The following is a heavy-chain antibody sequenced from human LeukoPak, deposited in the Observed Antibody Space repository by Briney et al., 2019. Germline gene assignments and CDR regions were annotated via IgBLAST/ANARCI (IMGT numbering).Heavy chain of an antibody. Sequence: PGGSLRLSCAASGFTFDDYGMSWVRHAPGKGLEWVSGINWNGGCTVYADSVKGRFTISRDNAKNSLYLQMNSLRAEDTALYYCARGVRYCSSTSCRYYYYYYYMDVWGKGTTVTVSS. V-gene: IGHV3-20*04. CDR2: INWNGGCT. D-gene: IGHD2-2*01. CDR1: GFTFDDYG. J-gene: IGHJ6*03. CDR3: ARGVRYCSSTSCRYYYYYYYMDV.